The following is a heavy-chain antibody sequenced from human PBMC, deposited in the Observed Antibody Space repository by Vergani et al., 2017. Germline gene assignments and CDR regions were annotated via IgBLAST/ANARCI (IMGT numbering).Heavy chain of an antibody. D-gene: IGHD6-6*01. CDR3: VGGTYSSSSRSPFDY. CDR2: ISYDGSNK. V-gene: IGHV3-30*03. Sequence: QVQLVESGGGVVQPGRSLRLSCAASGFTFSSYGMHWVRQAPGKGLEWVAVISYDGSNKYYADSVKGRFTISRDNSKNTLYLQMNSLRAEDTAVYYCVGGTYSSSSRSPFDYWGQGTLVTVSS. J-gene: IGHJ4*02. CDR1: GFTFSSYG.